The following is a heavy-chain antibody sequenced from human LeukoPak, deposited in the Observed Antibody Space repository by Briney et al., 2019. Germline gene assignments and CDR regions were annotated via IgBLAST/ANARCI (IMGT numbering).Heavy chain of an antibody. D-gene: IGHD2-15*01. CDR3: ARSLVVVAPYYYMDV. J-gene: IGHJ6*03. CDR2: ISAYNGNT. Sequence: GASVKVSCKASGYTFTGYYMHWVRQAPGQGLEWMGWISAYNGNTNYAQKLQGRVTMTTDTSTSTAYMELRSLRSDDTAVYYCARSLVVVAPYYYMDVWGKGTTVTVSS. V-gene: IGHV1-18*04. CDR1: GYTFTGYY.